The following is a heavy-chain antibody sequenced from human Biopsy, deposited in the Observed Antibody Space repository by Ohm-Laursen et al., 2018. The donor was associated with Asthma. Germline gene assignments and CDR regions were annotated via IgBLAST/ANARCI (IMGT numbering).Heavy chain of an antibody. D-gene: IGHD3-22*01. J-gene: IGHJ4*02. Sequence: SQTLSLTCTVSGDSITSGGCCWNWIRQHPGKGLEWIGYIHHSGTGYFNPSLKSRVSFSRDTPKNQFSLRLSSVTAADTAMYYCARIPRRSGSYFVDYWGQGTLVTVSS. CDR3: ARIPRRSGSYFVDY. V-gene: IGHV4-31*03. CDR2: IHHSGTG. CDR1: GDSITSGGCC.